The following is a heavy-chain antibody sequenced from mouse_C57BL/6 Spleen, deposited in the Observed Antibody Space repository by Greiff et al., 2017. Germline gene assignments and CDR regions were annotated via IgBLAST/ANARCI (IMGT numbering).Heavy chain of an antibody. CDR1: GYIFTTYP. CDR2: FHPYNDDT. D-gene: IGHD2-1*01. J-gene: IGHJ1*03. V-gene: IGHV1-47*01. Sequence: QVQLQQSGAELVKPGASVKMSCKASGYIFTTYPIEWKKQNHGKSLEWIGNFHPYNDDTKYNEKFKGKATLTVEKSSSTVYLELSRLTSDDSAVYYCARAKEGYGNYWYFDVWGTGTTVTVSS. CDR3: ARAKEGYGNYWYFDV.